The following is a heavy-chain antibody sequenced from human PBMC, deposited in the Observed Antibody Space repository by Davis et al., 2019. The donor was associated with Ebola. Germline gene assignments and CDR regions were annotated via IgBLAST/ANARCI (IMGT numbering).Heavy chain of an antibody. CDR2: ISYDGSNK. CDR3: AKDLMYSSSSYYYYYMDV. J-gene: IGHJ6*03. Sequence: SCKASGYTFTGYYMHWVRQAPGKGLEWVAVISYDGSNKYYADSVKGRFTISRDNSKDTLYLQMNSLRAEDTAVYYCAKDLMYSSSSYYYYYMDVWGKGTTVTVSS. CDR1: GYTFTGYY. V-gene: IGHV3-30*18. D-gene: IGHD6-6*01.